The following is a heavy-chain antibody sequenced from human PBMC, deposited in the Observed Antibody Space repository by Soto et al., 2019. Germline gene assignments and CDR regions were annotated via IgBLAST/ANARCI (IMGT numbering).Heavy chain of an antibody. D-gene: IGHD6-13*01. V-gene: IGHV3-23*01. CDR1: GFTFSSYA. CDR2: ISGSGGST. Sequence: PGGSLRLSCAASGFTFSSYAMSWVRQAPGKGLEWVSAISGSGGSTYYADSVKGRFTISRDNSKNTLYLQMNSLRAEDTAVYYCALIADSSSWFPAVFDYWGQGTLVTVSS. CDR3: ALIADSSSWFPAVFDY. J-gene: IGHJ4*02.